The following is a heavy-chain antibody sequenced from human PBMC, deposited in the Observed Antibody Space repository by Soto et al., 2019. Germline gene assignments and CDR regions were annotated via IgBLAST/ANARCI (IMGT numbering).Heavy chain of an antibody. CDR2: INAGNGNT. Sequence: ASVKVSFKASGYTFTSYAMHWVRQAPGQRLEWMGWINAGNGNTKYSQKFQGRVTITRDTSASTAYMELSSLRSEDTTVYYCARPMQGFYWYLDLWGRGTLVTFSS. V-gene: IGHV1-3*01. CDR3: ARPMQGFYWYLDL. CDR1: GYTFTSYA. J-gene: IGHJ2*01. D-gene: IGHD2-2*01.